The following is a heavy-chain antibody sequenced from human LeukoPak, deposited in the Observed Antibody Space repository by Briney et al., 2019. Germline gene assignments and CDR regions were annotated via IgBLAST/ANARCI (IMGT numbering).Heavy chain of an antibody. Sequence: PSETLSLTCAVYGGSFGGYYWSWIRQPPGKGLEWIGEINHSGNTNYNPSLKSRVTISVDTSKNQFSLKLSSVTAADTAVYYCARVGLFLLDYWGQGTLVTVSS. CDR3: ARVGLFLLDY. CDR2: INHSGNT. D-gene: IGHD3-22*01. V-gene: IGHV4-34*01. J-gene: IGHJ4*02. CDR1: GGSFGGYY.